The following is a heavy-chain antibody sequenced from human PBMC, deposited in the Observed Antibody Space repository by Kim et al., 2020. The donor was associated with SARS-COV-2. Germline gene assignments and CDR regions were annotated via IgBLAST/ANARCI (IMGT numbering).Heavy chain of an antibody. Sequence: ASVKVSCKASGYTFTSYYMHWVRQAPGQGLEWMGIINPSGGSTSYAQKFQGRVTMTRDTSTSTVYMELSSLRSEDTAVYYCARDFRSPEQLVAGYYYYGMDVWGQGTTVTVSS. CDR1: GYTFTSYY. CDR3: ARDFRSPEQLVAGYYYYGMDV. V-gene: IGHV1-46*01. CDR2: INPSGGST. J-gene: IGHJ6*02. D-gene: IGHD6-6*01.